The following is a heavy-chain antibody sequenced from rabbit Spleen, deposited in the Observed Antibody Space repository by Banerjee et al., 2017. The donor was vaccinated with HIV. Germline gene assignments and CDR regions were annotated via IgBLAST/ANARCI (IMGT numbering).Heavy chain of an antibody. CDR1: GIDFSNYNF. CDR2: IDIGSRDFT. J-gene: IGHJ3*01. V-gene: IGHV1S43*01. D-gene: IGHD1-1*01. CDR3: ATDVSDVSASYFYFQL. Sequence: QSLEESGGGLVKPGGTLIFICKVSGIDFSNYNFVCWVRQAPGKGLEWIACIDIGSRDFTFYASWAKGRFTISRSTSLATVTLQVTSLTVADTATYFCATDVSDVSASYFYFQLWGQGTLVTVS.